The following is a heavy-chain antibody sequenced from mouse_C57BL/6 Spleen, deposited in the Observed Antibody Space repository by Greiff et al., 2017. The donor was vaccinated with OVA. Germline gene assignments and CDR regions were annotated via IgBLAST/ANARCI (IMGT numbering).Heavy chain of an antibody. CDR2: ISNGGGST. Sequence: EVKLVESGGGLVQPGGSLKLSCAASGFTFSDYYMYWVRQTPEKRLEWVAYISNGGGSTYYPDTVKGRFTISRDNAKNTLYLQMSRLKSEDTAMYYCARRATMITTGVYFDYWGQGTTRTVSS. D-gene: IGHD2-4*01. CDR1: GFTFSDYY. J-gene: IGHJ2*01. CDR3: ARRATMITTGVYFDY. V-gene: IGHV5-12*01.